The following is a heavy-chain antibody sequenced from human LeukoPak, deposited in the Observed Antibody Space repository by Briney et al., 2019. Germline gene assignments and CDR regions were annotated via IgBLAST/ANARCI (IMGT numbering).Heavy chain of an antibody. Sequence: ASVKVSCKAPGYTFTSYGISWVRQAPGQGLEWMGWISAHNGNTNYAQKLQGRVTMTTDTSTSTAYMELRSLRSDDTAVYYCARDMDVGATFDYWGQGTLVTVSS. CDR2: ISAHNGNT. CDR3: ARDMDVGATFDY. D-gene: IGHD1-26*01. J-gene: IGHJ4*02. V-gene: IGHV1-18*01. CDR1: GYTFTSYG.